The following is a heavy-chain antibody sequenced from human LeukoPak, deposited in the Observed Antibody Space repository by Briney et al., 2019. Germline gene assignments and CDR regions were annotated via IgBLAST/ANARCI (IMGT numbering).Heavy chain of an antibody. CDR2: INHSGST. J-gene: IGHJ4*02. D-gene: IGHD2-15*01. CDR1: GGSFSGYY. V-gene: IGHV4-34*01. CDR3: ARGLHCSGGSCYSADY. Sequence: SETLSLTCAVYGGSFSGYYWSWIRQPPGKGLEWIGEINHSGSTNYNPSLKSRVTISVDTSKNQFSLKLISVTAADTAVYYCARGLHCSGGSCYSADYWGQGTLVTVSS.